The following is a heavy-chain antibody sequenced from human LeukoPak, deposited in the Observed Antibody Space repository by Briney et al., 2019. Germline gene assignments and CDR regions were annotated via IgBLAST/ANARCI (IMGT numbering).Heavy chain of an antibody. V-gene: IGHV3-30*02. D-gene: IGHD5-12*01. CDR1: GFTFSSYA. CDR3: AKVESGYSGYDAIDAFNI. CDR2: IRYDGSNK. Sequence: GGSLRLSCAASGFTFSSYAMSWVRQAPGKGLEWVAFIRYDGSNKYYADSVKGRFTISRDNSKNTLYLQMNSLRAEDMAVYYCAKVESGYSGYDAIDAFNIWGQGTMVTVSS. J-gene: IGHJ3*02.